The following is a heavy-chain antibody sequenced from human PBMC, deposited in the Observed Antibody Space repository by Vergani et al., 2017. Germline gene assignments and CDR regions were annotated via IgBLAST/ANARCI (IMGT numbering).Heavy chain of an antibody. CDR1: GYTITELS. V-gene: IGHV1-24*01. CDR3: ATDLRRGSSDAFDY. D-gene: IGHD6-6*01. J-gene: IGHJ4*02. CDR2: FDPEDGET. Sequence: QVQLVQSGAEVKKPGASVKVSCKVSGYTITELSMHWVRQAPGKGLEWMGGFDPEDGETIHAQKFQGRVTMTEDTSTDTAYMELSSLRSEDTAVYYCATDLRRGSSDAFDYWGQGTLVTVSS.